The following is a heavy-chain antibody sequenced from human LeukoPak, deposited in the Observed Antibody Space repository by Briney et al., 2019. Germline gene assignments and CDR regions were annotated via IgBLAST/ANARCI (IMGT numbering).Heavy chain of an antibody. Sequence: SQTLSLTCTVSGGSISSGSYYWGWIRQPAGKGLEWIGRIYTSGSTNYNPSLKSRVTISVDTSKNQFSLKLSSVTAADTAVYYCARLNYGSGSSFDYWGQGTLVTVSS. CDR1: GGSISSGSYY. V-gene: IGHV4-61*02. CDR2: IYTSGST. D-gene: IGHD3-10*01. CDR3: ARLNYGSGSSFDY. J-gene: IGHJ4*02.